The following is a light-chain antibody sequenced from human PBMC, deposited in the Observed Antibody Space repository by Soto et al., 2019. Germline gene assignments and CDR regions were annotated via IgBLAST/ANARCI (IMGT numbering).Light chain of an antibody. V-gene: IGKV3D-20*02. CDR3: QPRSNWPPIP. J-gene: IGKJ5*01. CDR2: DAS. Sequence: EIVLTQAPGTLSLSPGERATLSCRASQSVSSSYLAWYQQKPRQAPPLLLYDASNSATGIPPSFSGSGSGTDFTLTISSLAPADFAVYYCQPRSNWPPIPFGQGTRLEIK. CDR1: QSVSSSY.